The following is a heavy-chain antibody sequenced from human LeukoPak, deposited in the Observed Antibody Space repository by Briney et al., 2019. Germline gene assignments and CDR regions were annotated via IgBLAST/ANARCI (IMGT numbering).Heavy chain of an antibody. CDR1: GGSISSSSYY. Sequence: SGTLSLTCTVSGGSISSSSYYWGWIRQPPGKGLEWIGSIYYSGSTYYNPSLKSRVTISVDTSKNQFSLKLSSVTAADTAVYYCARQYCSSTSCYDDYWGQGTLVTVSS. CDR2: IYYSGST. CDR3: ARQYCSSTSCYDDY. J-gene: IGHJ4*02. V-gene: IGHV4-39*01. D-gene: IGHD2-2*01.